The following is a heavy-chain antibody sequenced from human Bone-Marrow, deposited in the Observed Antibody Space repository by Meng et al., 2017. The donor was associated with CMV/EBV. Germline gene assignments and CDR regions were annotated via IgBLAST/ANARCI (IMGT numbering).Heavy chain of an antibody. CDR2: IFYSGST. Sequence: VSGGPIGGATYYWGWVRKPPGKGLEWIGNIFYSGSTFYNPSLTSRVTISVDTSKNQFSLKLSSVTAAETALYYCARTKKALRTIFDYWGQGTLVTVSS. CDR1: GGPIGGATYY. V-gene: IGHV4-39*01. CDR3: ARTKKALRTIFDY. J-gene: IGHJ4*02. D-gene: IGHD2-8*01.